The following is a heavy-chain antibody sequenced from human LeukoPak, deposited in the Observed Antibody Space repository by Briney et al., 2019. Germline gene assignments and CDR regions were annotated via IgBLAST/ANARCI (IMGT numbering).Heavy chain of an antibody. J-gene: IGHJ4*02. V-gene: IGHV2-70*11. D-gene: IGHD5-18*01. Sequence: SGPTLVNPTQALSLTCTFSGFSLSTSGMCVSWIRQPPGKALEWLARIDWDDDKYYSTSLKTRLTISKDTSKNQVVLRMTNMDPVDTATYYCARGRRGYSYGFDYWGQGSLVTVSS. CDR2: IDWDDDK. CDR3: ARGRRGYSYGFDY. CDR1: GFSLSTSGMC.